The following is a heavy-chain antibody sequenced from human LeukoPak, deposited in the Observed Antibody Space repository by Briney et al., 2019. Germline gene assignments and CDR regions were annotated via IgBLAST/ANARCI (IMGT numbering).Heavy chain of an antibody. V-gene: IGHV4-34*01. J-gene: IGHJ4*02. D-gene: IGHD3-9*01. CDR2: INHSGST. CDR1: GGFFSDYY. Sequence: SETLSLTCAVYGGFFSDYYWSWIRQPPGKGLEWIGEINHSGSTNYNPSLKSRVIISVDTSENQFSLKLSSVTAADTAVYYCARGRLYYDILTRTRYFDYWGQGTLVTVSS. CDR3: ARGRLYYDILTRTRYFDY.